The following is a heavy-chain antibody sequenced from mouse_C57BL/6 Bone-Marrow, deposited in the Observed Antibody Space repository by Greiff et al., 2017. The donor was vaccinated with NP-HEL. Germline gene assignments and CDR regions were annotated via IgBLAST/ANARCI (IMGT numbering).Heavy chain of an antibody. D-gene: IGHD1-1*01. J-gene: IGHJ1*03. CDR2: LWWNDVK. CDR3: ANYGSNYLYWYFDV. CDR1: GFSLSTSNLG. Sequence: QVTLKVSGPGILQPSQTLSLSCSFSGFSLSTSNLGIGWIRQPSGQGLEWLAHLWWNDVKYYNPSLKSRPTISKDTSKNQVFRKITSVDTADTATYYCANYGSNYLYWYFDVWGTGTTVTVSS. V-gene: IGHV8-5*01.